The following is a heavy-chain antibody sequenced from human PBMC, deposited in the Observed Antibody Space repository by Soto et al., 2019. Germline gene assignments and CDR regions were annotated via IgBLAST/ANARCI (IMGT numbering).Heavy chain of an antibody. J-gene: IGHJ4*02. CDR1: GGTFSSYA. CDR3: ARPSSISGTEFDS. Sequence: QVQVVQSGAEVKKPGSSVKVSCKASGGTFSSYAISWVRQAPGQGLECMGRIIPIIGRANYAQEFQGRVTITADKSTSTAYRELSSLRSEDTAVYYCARPSSISGTEFDSWGQGTLVTVSS. V-gene: IGHV1-69*02. CDR2: IIPIIGRA. D-gene: IGHD1-20*01.